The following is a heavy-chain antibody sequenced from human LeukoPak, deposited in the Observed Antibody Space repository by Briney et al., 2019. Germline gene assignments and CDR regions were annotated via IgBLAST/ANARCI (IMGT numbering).Heavy chain of an antibody. CDR1: GGSISSGDYS. CDR2: IYHSGRT. D-gene: IGHD6-19*01. J-gene: IGHJ4*02. CDR3: ANHLPGGRIAVAGSFDY. Sequence: SRTLSLTCAASGGSISSGDYSWSWIRQPPGKGLEWIGYIYHSGRTFYNPSLKSRVTISVDTSKNQISLEVTSVTAADTAVYYCANHLPGGRIAVAGSFDYWGQGTLVTVSS. V-gene: IGHV4-30-2*01.